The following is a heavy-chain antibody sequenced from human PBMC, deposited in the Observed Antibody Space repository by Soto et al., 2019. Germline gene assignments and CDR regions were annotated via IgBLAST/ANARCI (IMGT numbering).Heavy chain of an antibody. CDR2: ISSSSSYI. Sequence: EVQLVESGGGLVKPGGSLRLSCAASGFTFSSYSMNWVRQAPGKGLEWVSSISSSSSYIYYADSVKGRFTISRDNAKNSLYLQMNSLRAGDTAVYYCAREEQWLADYWGQGTLVTVSS. D-gene: IGHD6-19*01. CDR3: AREEQWLADY. CDR1: GFTFSSYS. V-gene: IGHV3-21*01. J-gene: IGHJ4*02.